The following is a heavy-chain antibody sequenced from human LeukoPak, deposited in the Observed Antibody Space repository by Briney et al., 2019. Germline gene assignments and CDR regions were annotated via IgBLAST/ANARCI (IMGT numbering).Heavy chain of an antibody. V-gene: IGHV3-66*02. CDR3: AKGGGYYDSSGPLAY. CDR2: IYSGGST. Sequence: GGSLRLSCAASGFTVSSNYMSWVRQAPGKGLEWVSVIYSGGSTYYADSVKGRFAISRDNSKNTLYLQMNSLRAEDTAVYYCAKGGGYYDSSGPLAYWGQGTLVTVSS. CDR1: GFTVSSNY. D-gene: IGHD3-22*01. J-gene: IGHJ4*02.